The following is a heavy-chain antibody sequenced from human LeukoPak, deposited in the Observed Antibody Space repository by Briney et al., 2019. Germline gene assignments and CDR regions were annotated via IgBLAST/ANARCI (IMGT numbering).Heavy chain of an antibody. CDR1: GGSISSYY. V-gene: IGHV4-59*01. D-gene: IGHD1-26*01. J-gene: IGHJ6*02. Sequence: PSETLSLTCTASGGSISSYYWSWIRKPPGKGLEWIGNIYYSGSTNYNPSLKSRVTISVDTSKNQFSLKLSSVTAADTAVYYCARDSGGSSAWYYYYGMDVWGQGTTVTVSS. CDR3: ARDSGGSSAWYYYYGMDV. CDR2: IYYSGST.